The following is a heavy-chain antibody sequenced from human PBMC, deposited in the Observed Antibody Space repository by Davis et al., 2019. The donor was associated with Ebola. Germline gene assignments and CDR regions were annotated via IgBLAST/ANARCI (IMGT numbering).Heavy chain of an antibody. CDR1: GFTFSSYA. D-gene: IGHD3-22*01. CDR2: GYYGGRT. Sequence: ESLKISCAASGFTFSSYAMSWIRQSPGKGLEWIGYGYYGGRTDYNPSLKSRALISVDTSKNHFSLSLSSVTAADTAIYYCARSVFYDSTGYFVHWYYNLWGRGTLVTVSS. CDR3: ARSVFYDSTGYFVHWYYNL. V-gene: IGHV4-59*01. J-gene: IGHJ2*01.